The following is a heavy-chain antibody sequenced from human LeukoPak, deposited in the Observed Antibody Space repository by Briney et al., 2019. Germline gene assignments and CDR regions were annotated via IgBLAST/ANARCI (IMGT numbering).Heavy chain of an antibody. CDR1: GGSITSHS. Sequence: SETLSLTCNVSGGSITSHSWNWIRQSPGKGLEWIGYSYYSGSTNYNPSLKSRVTISVDTSKNQFSLKLSSVTAADTAVYYCARADRPARFGEPYFDYWGQGTLVTVSS. D-gene: IGHD3-10*02. CDR2: SYYSGST. V-gene: IGHV4-59*11. CDR3: ARADRPARFGEPYFDY. J-gene: IGHJ4*02.